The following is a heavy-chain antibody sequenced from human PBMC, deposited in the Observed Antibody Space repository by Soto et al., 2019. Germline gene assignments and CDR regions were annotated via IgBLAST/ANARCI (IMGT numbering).Heavy chain of an antibody. CDR2: INHSGST. CDR3: ARGQYYYGSGIASSNYYYYMDV. Sequence: SETLSLTCAVYGGSFSGYYWSWIRQPPGKGLEWIGEINHSGSTNYNPSLKSRVTISVDTSKNQFSLKLSSVTAADTAVYYCARGQYYYGSGIASSNYYYYMDVWGKGTTVTVSS. CDR1: GGSFSGYY. J-gene: IGHJ6*03. V-gene: IGHV4-34*01. D-gene: IGHD3-10*01.